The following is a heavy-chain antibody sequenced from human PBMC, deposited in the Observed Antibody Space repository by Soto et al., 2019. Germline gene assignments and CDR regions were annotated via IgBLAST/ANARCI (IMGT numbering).Heavy chain of an antibody. Sequence: SETLSLTCTVSGGSISSGGYYWSWIRQHPGKGLEWIGYIYYSGSTYYNPSLKSRVTISVDTSKNQFSLKLSSVTAADTAVYYCARGRNWNSLRNLFDSWGQGTPVTVSS. CDR3: ARGRNWNSLRNLFDS. J-gene: IGHJ5*01. V-gene: IGHV4-31*03. CDR2: IYYSGST. CDR1: GGSISSGGYY. D-gene: IGHD1-1*01.